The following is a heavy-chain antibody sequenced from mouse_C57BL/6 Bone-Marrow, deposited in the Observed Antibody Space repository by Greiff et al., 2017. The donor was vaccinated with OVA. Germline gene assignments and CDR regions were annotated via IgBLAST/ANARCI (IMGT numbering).Heavy chain of an antibody. CDR3: ARHEDDYEEAMDY. V-gene: IGHV2-6-1*01. D-gene: IGHD2-4*01. Sequence: QVQLKQSGPGLVAPSQSLSITCTVSGFSLTSYGVHWVRQPPGKGLEWLVVIWSDGSTTYNSALKSRLSISKDNSKSQVFLKMNSLQTDDTAMYYCARHEDDYEEAMDYWGQGTSVTVSS. CDR1: GFSLTSYG. J-gene: IGHJ4*01. CDR2: IWSDGST.